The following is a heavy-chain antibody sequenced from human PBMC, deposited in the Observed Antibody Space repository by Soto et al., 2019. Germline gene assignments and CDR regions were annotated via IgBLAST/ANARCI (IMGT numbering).Heavy chain of an antibody. D-gene: IGHD2-2*01. CDR2: ISSSSSTI. V-gene: IGHV3-48*02. J-gene: IGHJ4*02. Sequence: EVQLVESGGVLVQPGGSLRLSCAASGFTFSDYALNWVRQAPGEGLEWISYISSSSSTIYFADSLKGRFTISRDNAKNSLYLQMNRLRDEDTAVYYCASTLQYCTSTSCYPWGRFVYWGQGTLVTVSS. CDR1: GFTFSDYA. CDR3: ASTLQYCTSTSCYPWGRFVY.